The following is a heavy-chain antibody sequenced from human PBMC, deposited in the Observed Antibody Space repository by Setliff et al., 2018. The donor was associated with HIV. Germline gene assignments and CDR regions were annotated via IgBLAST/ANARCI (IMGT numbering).Heavy chain of an antibody. Sequence: SETLSLTCAVYGGSVSGYYWSWIRQPPGKGLEWIGEIDHSGSTNYNPSLKSRVTISVDTSKNQFSLKLSSVTAADTAVYYCARDRSNWNYGKNYMDVWGKGATVTVSS. J-gene: IGHJ6*03. CDR3: ARDRSNWNYGKNYMDV. CDR1: GGSVSGYY. CDR2: IDHSGST. V-gene: IGHV4-34*01. D-gene: IGHD1-7*01.